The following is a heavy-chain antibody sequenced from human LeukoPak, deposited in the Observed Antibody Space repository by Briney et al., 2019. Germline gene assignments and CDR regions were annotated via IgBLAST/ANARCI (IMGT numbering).Heavy chain of an antibody. CDR1: GFTFSSYA. CDR2: ISYDGSNK. CDR3: ARDSYDYSSSWYYFDY. Sequence: GGSLRLSCAASGFTFSSYAIHWVRQAPGKGLEWVAVISYDGSNKYYADSVKGRFTISRDNSKNTLYLQMNSLRAEDTAVYYCARDSYDYSSSWYYFDYWGQGTLVTVSS. D-gene: IGHD6-13*01. J-gene: IGHJ4*02. V-gene: IGHV3-30-3*01.